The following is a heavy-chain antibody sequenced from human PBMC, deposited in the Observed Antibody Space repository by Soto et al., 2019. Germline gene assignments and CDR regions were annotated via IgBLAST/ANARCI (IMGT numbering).Heavy chain of an antibody. V-gene: IGHV1-2*04. CDR2: INPNSGGT. CDR3: ARGGLYYGSGTQGVGVFDP. Sequence: ASVKVSCKASGYTFTGYYMHWVRQAPGQGLEWMGWINPNSGGTNYAQKFQGWVTMTRDTSISTAYMELSRLRSDDTAVYYCARGGLYYGSGTQGVGVFDPWGQGTLVTVSS. D-gene: IGHD3-10*01. J-gene: IGHJ5*02. CDR1: GYTFTGYY.